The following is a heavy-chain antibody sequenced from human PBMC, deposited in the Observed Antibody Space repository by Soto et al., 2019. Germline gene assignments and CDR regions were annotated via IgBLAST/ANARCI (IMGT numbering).Heavy chain of an antibody. CDR2: IYYSGST. V-gene: IGHV4-39*01. Sequence: QLQLQETGPGLVKPSETLSLTCTVSGGSISSSSYYWGWIRQPHGRGRAWIGSIYYSGSTYYNPSLKSRVTISVDTSKNQFSLKLSSVTAADTAVYYCSRHSSIYEVGGYANWFDPWGQGTLVTVSS. D-gene: IGHD5-12*01. CDR3: SRHSSIYEVGGYANWFDP. J-gene: IGHJ5*02. CDR1: GGSISSSSYY.